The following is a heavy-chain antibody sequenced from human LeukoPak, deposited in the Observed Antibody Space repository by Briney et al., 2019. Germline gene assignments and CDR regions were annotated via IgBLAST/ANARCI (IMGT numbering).Heavy chain of an antibody. CDR3: ARAGVAATKGLVWFDP. J-gene: IGHJ5*02. CDR2: ISYSGST. V-gene: IGHV4-30-2*01. Sequence: SETLSLTCTVSGGSLSTDGYYWSWIRQHLGKGLEWIGYISYSGSTYYNPSLKSRVTISVDRSKNQFSLKLSSVTAADTAVYYCARAGVAATKGLVWFDPWGQGTLVTVSS. D-gene: IGHD2-15*01. CDR1: GGSLSTDGYY.